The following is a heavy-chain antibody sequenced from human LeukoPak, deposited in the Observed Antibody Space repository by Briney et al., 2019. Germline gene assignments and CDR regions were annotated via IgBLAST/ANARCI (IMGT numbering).Heavy chain of an antibody. CDR1: GGSFGGYY. D-gene: IGHD3-22*01. J-gene: IGHJ4*02. CDR3: ASFGDYDSSGYAPAVDY. Sequence: PSETLSLTCAVYGGSFGGYYWSWIRQPLGKGLEWIGEINHSGSTNYNPSLKSRVTISVDTSKNQFSLKLSSVTAADTAVYYCASFGDYDSSGYAPAVDYWGQGTLVTVSS. CDR2: INHSGST. V-gene: IGHV4-34*01.